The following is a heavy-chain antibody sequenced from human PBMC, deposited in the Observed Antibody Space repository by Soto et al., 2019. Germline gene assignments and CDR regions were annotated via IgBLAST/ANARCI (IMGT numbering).Heavy chain of an antibody. CDR3: ARVGFNWNDDYYGMDV. D-gene: IGHD1-20*01. J-gene: IGHJ6*02. CDR2: INHSGST. Sequence: SETLSLTCAVSGGSFSGYYWSWIRQPPGKGLEWIGEINHSGSTNYNPSLKSRVTISVDTSKNQSSLKLSSVTAADTAVYYCARVGFNWNDDYYGMDVWGQGTTVTVSS. V-gene: IGHV4-34*01. CDR1: GGSFSGYY.